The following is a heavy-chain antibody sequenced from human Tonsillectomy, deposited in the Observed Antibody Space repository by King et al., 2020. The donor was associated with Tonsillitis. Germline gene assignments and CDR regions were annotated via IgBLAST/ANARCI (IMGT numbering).Heavy chain of an antibody. CDR1: GFTFSSYA. J-gene: IGHJ4*02. CDR3: AGGVSGWRHFDY. Sequence: VQLVESGGGVVQPGRSLRLSCAASGFTFSSYAMHWVRQAPGKGLEWVAVISYDGSNKYYADSVKGRFTISRDNSKNTLCLQMNSLRAKDTAVYYCAGGVSGWRHFDYWGQGTLVTVSS. V-gene: IGHV3-30*04. CDR2: ISYDGSNK. D-gene: IGHD6-19*01.